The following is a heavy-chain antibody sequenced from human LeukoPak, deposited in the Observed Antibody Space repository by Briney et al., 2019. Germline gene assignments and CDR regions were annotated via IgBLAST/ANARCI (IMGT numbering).Heavy chain of an antibody. CDR2: IYYSGST. CDR3: ARERMSGMDV. D-gene: IGHD2-8*01. Sequence: SETLSLTCTVSGGSISSYYWSGIRQPPGKGLEWIGYIYYSGSTNYNPSLKSRVTISVDTSKNQFSLKLSSVTAADTAVYYCARERMSGMDVWGQGTTVTVSS. J-gene: IGHJ6*02. CDR1: GGSISSYY. V-gene: IGHV4-59*01.